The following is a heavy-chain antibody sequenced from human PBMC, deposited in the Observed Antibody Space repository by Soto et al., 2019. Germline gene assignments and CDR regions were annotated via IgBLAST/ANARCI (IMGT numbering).Heavy chain of an antibody. CDR2: ISGSGGST. CDR3: ARRSSGWYFDY. CDR1: GFTFSNAW. J-gene: IGHJ4*02. D-gene: IGHD6-19*01. V-gene: IGHV3-23*01. Sequence: GGSLRLSCGASGFTFSNAWMNWVRQAPGKGLEWVSAISGSGGSTYYADSVKGRFTISRDNSKNTLYLQMNSLRAEDTAVYYCARRSSGWYFDYWGQGTLVTVSS.